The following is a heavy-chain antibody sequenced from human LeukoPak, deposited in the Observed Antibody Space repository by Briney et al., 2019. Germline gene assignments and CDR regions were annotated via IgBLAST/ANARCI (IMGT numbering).Heavy chain of an antibody. CDR2: ISGTGENT. CDR3: AKVPFTFCGGDCWYYFDS. Sequence: GGSLRLSCAASGITFSSYGMSWVRQAPGKGLEWVSGISGTGENTYYADSVKGRFTISRDNSKNTLYLQVNSLRAEDTAIYYCAKVPFTFCGGDCWYYFDSWGQGTLVTVSS. CDR1: GITFSSYG. D-gene: IGHD2-21*01. J-gene: IGHJ4*02. V-gene: IGHV3-23*01.